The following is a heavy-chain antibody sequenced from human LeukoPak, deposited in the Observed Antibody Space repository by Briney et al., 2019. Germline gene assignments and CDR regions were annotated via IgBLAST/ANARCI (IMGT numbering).Heavy chain of an antibody. J-gene: IGHJ6*02. CDR1: GFTFRSYA. V-gene: IGHV3-23*01. CDR2: ISASGATT. CDR3: SKGLVRIDPYPPAMAG. D-gene: IGHD2-15*01. Sequence: GGSQRLSCAASGFTFRSYAMNWVRQAPGKGLEWVSVISASGATTHYADSVKGRFTISRDNSKNRLDRQMNTLRAEDTAVYYWSKGLVRIDPYPPAMAGWGPGTTAT.